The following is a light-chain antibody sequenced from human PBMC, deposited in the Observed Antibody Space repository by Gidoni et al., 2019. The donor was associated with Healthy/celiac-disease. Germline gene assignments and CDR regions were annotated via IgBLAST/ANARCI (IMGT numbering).Light chain of an antibody. V-gene: IGKV1-33*01. CDR2: DAS. CDR3: QQYDNLPLT. J-gene: IGKJ4*01. Sequence: DIQMNQSPSSLSASVGDRVTITCQASQDISNYLNWYQQKPGKAPRLLIYDASNLETGVPSRFSGSVAGTDFTFTISSLQPEDSATYYCQQYDNLPLTFGGGTKVEIK. CDR1: QDISNY.